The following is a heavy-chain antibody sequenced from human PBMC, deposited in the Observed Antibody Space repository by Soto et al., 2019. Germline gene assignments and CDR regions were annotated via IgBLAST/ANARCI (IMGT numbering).Heavy chain of an antibody. CDR3: AKDGSVTIQDIVVVPAADNWFDP. V-gene: IGHV3-30*18. Sequence: GGSLRLSCAASGFTFSSYGMHWVRQAPGKGLEWVAVISYDGSNKYYADSVKGRFTISRDNSKNTLYLQMNSLRAEDTAVYYCAKDGSVTIQDIVVVPAADNWFDPWGQGTLVTVSS. D-gene: IGHD2-2*01. CDR1: GFTFSSYG. CDR2: ISYDGSNK. J-gene: IGHJ5*02.